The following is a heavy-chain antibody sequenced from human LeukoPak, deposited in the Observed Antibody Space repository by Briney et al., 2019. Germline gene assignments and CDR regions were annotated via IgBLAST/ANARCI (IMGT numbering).Heavy chain of an antibody. CDR1: GGTFSNYV. V-gene: IGHV1-69*06. J-gene: IGHJ6*03. CDR3: SRTRFPYYRLSVADYYHMDV. Sequence: SVNVSCKASGGTFSNYVISWVRQAPGQGLEWMGGIIPIFGTKKYAQKFQGRDKINADKYSRTVYIALSSLRSGDSAVYYCSRTRFPYYRLSVADYYHMDVWGRGTTVTVPS. CDR2: IIPIFGTK. D-gene: IGHD3-10*01.